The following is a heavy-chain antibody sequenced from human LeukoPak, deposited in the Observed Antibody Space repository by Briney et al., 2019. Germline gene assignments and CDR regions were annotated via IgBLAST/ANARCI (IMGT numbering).Heavy chain of an antibody. CDR1: GFTFDDYA. CDR2: ISWNSGSI. CDR3: TRDLMDYDVSTGLHHYYMDV. V-gene: IGHV3-9*01. Sequence: NPGGSLRLSCAASGFTFDDYAMHWVRQAPGKGLEWVSGISWNSGSIGYADSVKGRFTISRDNAKNSLYLQMNTLRVEDTAVYYCTRDLMDYDVSTGLHHYYMDVWGQGTTVTVSS. J-gene: IGHJ6*02. D-gene: IGHD3-9*01.